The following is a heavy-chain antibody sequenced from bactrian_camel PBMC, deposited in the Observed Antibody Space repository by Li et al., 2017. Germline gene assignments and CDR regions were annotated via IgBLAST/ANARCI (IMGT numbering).Heavy chain of an antibody. D-gene: IGHD7*01. CDR2: LYTGAGST. V-gene: IGHV3S31*01. CDR1: GFTFSTVA. Sequence: DVQLVESGGGLVQPGGSLRLSCTATGFTFSTVAMSWVRQAAGKERETVATLYTGAGSTYYAPSVKGRFTISHDFRKNTLYLQMNNLKPEDTAMYYCAADNVNLQLARHYSYWGQGTQVTVS. J-gene: IGHJ4*01. CDR3: AADNVNLQLARHYSY.